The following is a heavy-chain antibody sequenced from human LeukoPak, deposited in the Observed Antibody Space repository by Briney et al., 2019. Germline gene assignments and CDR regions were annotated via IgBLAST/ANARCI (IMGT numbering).Heavy chain of an antibody. Sequence: GESLKISCKGSGYSFTSYWIGWVRQMPGKGLEWMGIIYPGDSDTRYSPSFQGQVTISADKSISTAYQQWRSLKASDTAMYYCARQWYEDTAMADYWGQGTLVTVSS. V-gene: IGHV5-51*01. CDR1: GYSFTSYW. D-gene: IGHD5-18*01. CDR2: IYPGDSDT. CDR3: ARQWYEDTAMADY. J-gene: IGHJ4*02.